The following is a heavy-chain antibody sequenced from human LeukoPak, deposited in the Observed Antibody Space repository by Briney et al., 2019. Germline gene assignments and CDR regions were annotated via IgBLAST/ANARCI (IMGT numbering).Heavy chain of an antibody. Sequence: SETLSLTCTVSGGSISSGGYYWSWIRQHPGKGLEWIGYIYYSGSTYYNPSLKSRVTISVDTSKNQFSLKLSSVTAADTAVYYCARDRQVITFGGGFYYFDYWGQGTLVTVSS. CDR3: ARDRQVITFGGGFYYFDY. CDR1: GGSISSGGYY. CDR2: IYYSGST. V-gene: IGHV4-31*03. D-gene: IGHD3-16*01. J-gene: IGHJ4*02.